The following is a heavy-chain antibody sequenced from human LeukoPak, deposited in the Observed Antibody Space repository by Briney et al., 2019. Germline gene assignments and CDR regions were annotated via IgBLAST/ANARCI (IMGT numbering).Heavy chain of an antibody. D-gene: IGHD6-25*01. CDR2: INSDGYST. CDR3: TRGISAARDF. Sequence: PGGSLRLSCAASGFTFSSYWMHWVRQAPGKGLVWVSRINSDGYSTSYADSVKGRFTISRDNAKKTLYLQMASLRAEDTAVYYCTRGISAARDFWGQGALVTVSS. CDR1: GFTFSSYW. V-gene: IGHV3-74*01. J-gene: IGHJ4*02.